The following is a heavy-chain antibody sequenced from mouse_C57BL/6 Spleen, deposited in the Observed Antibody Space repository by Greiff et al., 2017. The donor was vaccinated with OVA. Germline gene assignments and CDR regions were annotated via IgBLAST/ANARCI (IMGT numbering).Heavy chain of an antibody. CDR3: ARDGNYGGGAMDY. CDR1: GYTFTSYW. Sequence: VQLQQPGAELVKPGASVKMSCKASGYTFTSYWITWVKQRPGQGLEWIGDIYPGSGSTNYNEKFKSKATLTVDTSSSTAYMQLSSLTPEDSAVYDCARDGNYGGGAMDYWGQGTSVTVSS. V-gene: IGHV1-55*01. D-gene: IGHD2-1*01. CDR2: IYPGSGST. J-gene: IGHJ4*01.